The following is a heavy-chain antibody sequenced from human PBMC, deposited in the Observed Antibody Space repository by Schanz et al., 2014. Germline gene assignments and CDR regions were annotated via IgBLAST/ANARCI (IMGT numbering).Heavy chain of an antibody. CDR3: ARDGEAAAGCDS. CDR2: VNPGGGST. V-gene: IGHV1-46*03. D-gene: IGHD6-13*01. Sequence: QVHLEQSGPEVKKPGASVKLSCRASGYPFTNYYIHWVRQAPGQGLEWMGIVNPGGGSTSVAQRFQTRVTLTRDTSTGTAYLRLTRLRFEDTAVYYCARDGEAAAGCDSWGQGTLVTVSS. CDR1: GYPFTNYY. J-gene: IGHJ4*02.